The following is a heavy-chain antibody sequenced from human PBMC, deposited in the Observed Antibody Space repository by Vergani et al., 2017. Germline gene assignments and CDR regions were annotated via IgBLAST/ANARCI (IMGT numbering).Heavy chain of an antibody. V-gene: IGHV4-59*01. J-gene: IGHJ6*03. Sequence: QVQLQESGPGLVKPSETLSLTCTVSGGSISSYYWSWIRQPPGKGLEWIGYIYYSGSTNYNPSLKSRVTISVDTSKNQFSLKMSSVTAADTAAYYCARGGYQLLSYYYYYMDVWGKGTTVTVSS. CDR2: IYYSGST. D-gene: IGHD2-2*01. CDR3: ARGGYQLLSYYYYYMDV. CDR1: GGSISSYY.